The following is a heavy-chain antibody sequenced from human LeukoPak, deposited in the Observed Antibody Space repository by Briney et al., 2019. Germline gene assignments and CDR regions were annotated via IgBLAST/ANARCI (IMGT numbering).Heavy chain of an antibody. CDR2: IQFDGTTE. CDR3: ARGAAVALEL. CDR1: GFTLIDYN. Sequence: PGGSLRLSCGASGFTLIDYNMHWVRQAPGKGLEYVAFIQFDGTTEYYTDSVKGRFTMSRDKSKNTLYLQMNSLRGGDTAVYYCARGAAVALELWAQGTLVTVSS. D-gene: IGHD6-19*01. J-gene: IGHJ4*02. V-gene: IGHV3-30*02.